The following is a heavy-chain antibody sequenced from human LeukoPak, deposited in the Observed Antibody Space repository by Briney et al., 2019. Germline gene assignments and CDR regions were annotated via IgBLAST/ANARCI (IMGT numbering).Heavy chain of an antibody. CDR2: IWYDGSNK. J-gene: IGHJ4*02. CDR1: GFTFSSYG. CDR3: ARDPSYYYGSGSPLDY. Sequence: GGSLRLSCAASGFTFSSYGMHWVRQAPGKGLEWVAVIWYDGSNKYYADSVKGRFTTSRDNSKNTLYLQMNSLRAEDTAVYYCARDPSYYYGSGSPLDYWGQGTLVTVSS. D-gene: IGHD3-10*01. V-gene: IGHV3-33*01.